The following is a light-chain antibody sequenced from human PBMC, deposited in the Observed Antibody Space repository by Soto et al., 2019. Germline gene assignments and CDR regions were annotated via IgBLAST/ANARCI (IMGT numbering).Light chain of an antibody. Sequence: EIVMTQSPATLSASPGERATVSCRSSQSVSSSYLAWYQQKPGQAPRLLIYGASSRATGIPDRFSGTGSGTDFTLTISRLEPEDFAVYYCQQYDSSPKTFGQGTKVDIK. CDR2: GAS. J-gene: IGKJ1*01. CDR1: QSVSSSY. V-gene: IGKV3-20*01. CDR3: QQYDSSPKT.